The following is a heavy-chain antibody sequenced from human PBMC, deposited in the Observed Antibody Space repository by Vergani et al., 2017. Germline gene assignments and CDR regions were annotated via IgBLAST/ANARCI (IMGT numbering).Heavy chain of an antibody. D-gene: IGHD4/OR15-4a*01. Sequence: QVQLPQWGAGLLKPSETLSLTCAVYGGAFSGYYWSWIRQPPGKGLGWIGYIYYSGSTNYNPSLKSRVTISVDTSKNQFSLKLSSVTAADTAVYYCARDLGANEAFDIWGQGTMVTVSS. J-gene: IGHJ3*02. CDR2: IYYSGST. CDR1: GGAFSGYY. CDR3: ARDLGANEAFDI. V-gene: IGHV4-34*11.